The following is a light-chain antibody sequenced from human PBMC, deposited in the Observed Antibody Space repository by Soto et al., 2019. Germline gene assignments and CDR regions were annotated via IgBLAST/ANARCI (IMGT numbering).Light chain of an antibody. V-gene: IGKV3-15*01. CDR2: GAS. CDR3: QQYNNWPPT. Sequence: EIVMTQSPATLSASPGERATLSCRASQSVSSNLAWYQQKPGQAPRLLIYGASTRATGIPVRFSGSGSGTEFTLTISSLQSEDFAVYYCQQYNNWPPTFGQGTKVEIK. J-gene: IGKJ1*01. CDR1: QSVSSN.